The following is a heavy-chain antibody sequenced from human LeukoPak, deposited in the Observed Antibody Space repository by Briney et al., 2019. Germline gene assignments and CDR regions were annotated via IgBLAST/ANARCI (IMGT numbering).Heavy chain of an antibody. CDR2: IYHSGST. V-gene: IGHV4-39*07. J-gene: IGHJ3*02. CDR3: ARASRDVVYGDYGSPLGDAFNI. D-gene: IGHD4-17*01. CDR1: GGSISSSSYH. Sequence: SETLSLTCTVSGGSISSSSYHWGWIRQPPGKGLEWIGYIYHSGSTYYNPSLKSRVTISVDRSKNQFSLKLSSVTAADTAVYYCARASRDVVYGDYGSPLGDAFNIWGQGTMVTVSS.